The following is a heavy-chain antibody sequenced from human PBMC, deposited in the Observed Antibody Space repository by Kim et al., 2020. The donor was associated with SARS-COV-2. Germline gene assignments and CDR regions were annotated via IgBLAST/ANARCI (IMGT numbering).Heavy chain of an antibody. CDR1: GGSISSYY. V-gene: IGHV4-59*13. D-gene: IGHD6-19*01. Sequence: SETLSLTCTVSGGSISSYYWSWIRQPPGKGLEWIGYIYYSGSTNYNPSLKSRVTISVDTSKNQFSLKLSSVTAADTAVYYCARALYSSGLEVFDIWGQGTMVTVSS. CDR3: ARALYSSGLEVFDI. CDR2: IYYSGST. J-gene: IGHJ3*02.